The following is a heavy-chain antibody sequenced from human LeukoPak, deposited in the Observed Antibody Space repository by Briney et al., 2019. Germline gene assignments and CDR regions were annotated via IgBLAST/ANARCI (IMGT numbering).Heavy chain of an antibody. Sequence: GGSLRLSCAASGFTFSSYAVSWVRQAPGKGLEWVSAISGSGGSTYYADSVKGRFTISRDNSKNTLYLQMNSLRAEDTAVYYCAAGTCSGGSCCSHYFDYWGQGTLVTVSS. CDR3: AAGTCSGGSCCSHYFDY. CDR1: GFTFSSYA. J-gene: IGHJ4*02. V-gene: IGHV3-23*01. D-gene: IGHD2-15*01. CDR2: ISGSGGST.